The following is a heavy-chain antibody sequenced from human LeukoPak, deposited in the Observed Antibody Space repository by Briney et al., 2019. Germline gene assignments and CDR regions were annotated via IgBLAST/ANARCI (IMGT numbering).Heavy chain of an antibody. CDR3: ARERITMVRGVIITSKDFDY. D-gene: IGHD3-10*01. CDR2: ISFDGTNK. CDR1: GFTFSSYA. V-gene: IGHV3-30-3*01. Sequence: GGSLRLSCAASGFTFSSYAMSWVRQAPGKGLEWVAVISFDGTNKYYADSVKGRFTISRDNSKNTLYLQMNSLRAEDTAVYYCARERITMVRGVIITSKDFDYWGQGTLVTVSS. J-gene: IGHJ4*02.